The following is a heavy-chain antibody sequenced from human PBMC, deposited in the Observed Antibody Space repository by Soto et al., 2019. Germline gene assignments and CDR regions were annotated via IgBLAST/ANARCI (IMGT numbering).Heavy chain of an antibody. J-gene: IGHJ5*02. CDR3: ARAPAVSSKPHFDV. V-gene: IGHV4-30-4*01. D-gene: IGHD2-2*01. CDR2: IYYSGST. CDR1: GGSISSGDYY. Sequence: PSETLSLTCTVSGGSISSGDYYWSWIRQPPGKGLEWIGYIYYSGSTYYNPSLKSRVTISVDTSKNQFSLKLSSVTAADAAVYYCARAPAVSSKPHFDVWGQGALVTVSS.